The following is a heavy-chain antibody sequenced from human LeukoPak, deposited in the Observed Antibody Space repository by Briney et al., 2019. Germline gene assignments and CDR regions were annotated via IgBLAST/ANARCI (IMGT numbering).Heavy chain of an antibody. D-gene: IGHD3-10*01. CDR1: GGSISGQY. Sequence: SETLSLTCTVSGGSISGQYWSLIRQPPGKGLEWLGYIYYTGITKYNPSLKSRVTISVDTSKNQFSLRLTSVTAADTAVYYCARVSFHYHSGNYGWYFDSWGQGTLVTVSS. J-gene: IGHJ4*02. CDR2: IYYTGIT. V-gene: IGHV4-59*11. CDR3: ARVSFHYHSGNYGWYFDS.